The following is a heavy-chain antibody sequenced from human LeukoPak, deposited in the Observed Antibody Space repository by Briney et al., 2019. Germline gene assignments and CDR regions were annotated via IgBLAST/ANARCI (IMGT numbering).Heavy chain of an antibody. D-gene: IGHD1-14*01. V-gene: IGHV3-21*06. CDR1: GLTFSTSG. J-gene: IGHJ4*02. CDR2: IGPTGSDR. Sequence: PGGSLRLSCTASGLTFSTSGLNWVRQAPGKGLEWVASIGPTGSDRYHADSIKGRFTISRDNANNSLYLQMNSLRAEDTAVYYCATETNGRHYDYWGQGTLLTVSS. CDR3: ATETNGRHYDY.